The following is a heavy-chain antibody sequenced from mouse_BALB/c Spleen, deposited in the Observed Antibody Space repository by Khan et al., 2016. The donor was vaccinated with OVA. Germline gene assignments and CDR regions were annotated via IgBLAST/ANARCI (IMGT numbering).Heavy chain of an antibody. V-gene: IGHV1S137*01. CDR2: ISSYSGNT. Sequence: QVQLQQSGPELVRPGVSVKISCKGSGYTFTDYAIHWVKQSHAKSLEWIGLISSYSGNTNYTQKFKDKATMTVDKSSSTAYMELARLTSEDSAIYYCTRPAYDGYYDYWGQGTTLTVSS. CDR1: GYTFTDYA. D-gene: IGHD2-3*01. J-gene: IGHJ2*01. CDR3: TRPAYDGYYDY.